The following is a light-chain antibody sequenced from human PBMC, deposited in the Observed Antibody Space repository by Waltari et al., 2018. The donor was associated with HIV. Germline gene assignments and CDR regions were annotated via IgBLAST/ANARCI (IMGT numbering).Light chain of an antibody. CDR2: GAA. J-gene: IGKJ2*01. CDR3: QQYNNWPPYT. Sequence: VMTQSPATISKSRGEAATLSCRASESLNSHLAWYHHKPRQAPRPHIYGAATSAAGVPARFSGSGSGTEFSLTISSLQSEDFAIYYCQQYNNWPPYTFGQGTRLEIK. V-gene: IGKV3-15*01. CDR1: ESLNSH.